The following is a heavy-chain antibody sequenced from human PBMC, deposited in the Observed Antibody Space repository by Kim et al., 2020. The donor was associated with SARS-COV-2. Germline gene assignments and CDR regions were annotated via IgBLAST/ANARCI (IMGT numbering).Heavy chain of an antibody. J-gene: IGHJ6*02. V-gene: IGHV2-70*01. Sequence: SGPTLVNPTQTLTLTCTFSGFSLSTSGMCVSWIRQPPGKALEWLALIDWDDDKYYSTSLKTRPTISKDTSKNQVVLTMTNMDPVDTATYYSARMYYYDSSGYPYGIDVWGQGPTVTVSS. CDR2: IDWDDDK. CDR1: GFSLSTSGMC. D-gene: IGHD3-22*01. CDR3: ARMYYYDSSGYPYGIDV.